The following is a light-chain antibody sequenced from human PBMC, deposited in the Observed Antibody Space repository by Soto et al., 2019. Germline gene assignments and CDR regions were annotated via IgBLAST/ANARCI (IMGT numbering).Light chain of an antibody. V-gene: IGLV2-14*03. CDR1: SSDIGAYNF. J-gene: IGLJ1*01. Sequence: QAVVTQPASVSGSPGQSIAISCTGTSSDIGAYNFVSWYQQHPGKAPKLMIYDVSNRPSGVSDRFSGSKSGTTASLTISGLQAEDEADYYCSSYTRSDTYVFGSGTKLTVL. CDR3: SSYTRSDTYV. CDR2: DVS.